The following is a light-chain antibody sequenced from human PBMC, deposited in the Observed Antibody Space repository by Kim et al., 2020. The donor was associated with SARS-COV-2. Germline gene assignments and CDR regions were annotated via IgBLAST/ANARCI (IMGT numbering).Light chain of an antibody. V-gene: IGKV1-17*01. CDR1: QDIRND. J-gene: IGKJ5*01. CDR3: LQHNTYPIT. Sequence: ASEGDRVTITGRESQDIRNDLGWYQQKPGRAPKRLIYGASSLQSGVPSRFSGSGSGTEFTLTISSLQPEDFATYFCLQHNTYPITFGQGTRLEIK. CDR2: GAS.